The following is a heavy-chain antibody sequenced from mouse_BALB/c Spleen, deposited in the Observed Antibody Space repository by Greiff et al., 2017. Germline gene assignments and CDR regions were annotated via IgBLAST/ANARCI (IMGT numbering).Heavy chain of an antibody. V-gene: IGHV2-9-2*01. J-gene: IGHJ3*01. CDR2: IWTGGGT. CDR3: VRDDYDGAFAY. D-gene: IGHD2-4*01. Sequence: VQLVESGPGLVAPSQSLSITCTVSGFSLTSYDISWIRQPPGKGLEWLGVIWTGGGTNYNSAFMSRLSISKDNSKSQVFLKMNSLQTDDTAIYYCVRDDYDGAFAYWGQGTLVTVSA. CDR1: GFSLTSYD.